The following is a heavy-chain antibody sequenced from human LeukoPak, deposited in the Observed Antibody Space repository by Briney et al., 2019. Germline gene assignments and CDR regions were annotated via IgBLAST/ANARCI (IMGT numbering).Heavy chain of an antibody. CDR3: ARESFYSGGWYLIDY. CDR2: ISSSSTYT. J-gene: IGHJ4*02. D-gene: IGHD6-19*01. CDR1: GFTFSDFY. V-gene: IGHV3-11*05. Sequence: GGSLRLSCAVSGFTFSDFYMTWIRQAPGKGLEWVSYISSSSTYTNYEDPVKGRFTIPRDNAKNSMYLQMNSLRAEDTAVYDCARESFYSGGWYLIDYWGQGTLVTVSS.